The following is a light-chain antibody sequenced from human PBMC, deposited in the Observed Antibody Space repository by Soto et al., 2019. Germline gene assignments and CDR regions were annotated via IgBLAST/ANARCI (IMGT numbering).Light chain of an antibody. V-gene: IGLV2-8*01. J-gene: IGLJ3*02. Sequence: QSALTQPPSASGSPGQSVTISCTGTSSDIGAYNYVSWYQQHPSKAPKLMIYEFSKRPAGVPDRFSGSKSGNTASLTVSGLQAEDEADYYCSSYAGSSPWVFGGGTKLTVL. CDR3: SSYAGSSPWV. CDR1: SSDIGAYNY. CDR2: EFS.